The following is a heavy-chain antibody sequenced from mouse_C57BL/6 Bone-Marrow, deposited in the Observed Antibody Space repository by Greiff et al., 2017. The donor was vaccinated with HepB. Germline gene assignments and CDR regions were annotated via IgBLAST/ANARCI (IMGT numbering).Heavy chain of an antibody. V-gene: IGHV1-69*01. CDR2: IDPSDSYT. J-gene: IGHJ3*01. Sequence: QVQLQQSGAELVMPGASVKLSCKASGYTFTSYWMHWVKQRPGQGLEWIGEIDPSDSYTNYNQKFKGKSTLTVDKSSSTAYMQLSSLTSEDSAVYYCARGLRFAYWGQGTLVTVS. CDR1: GYTFTSYW. D-gene: IGHD2-2*01. CDR3: ARGLRFAY.